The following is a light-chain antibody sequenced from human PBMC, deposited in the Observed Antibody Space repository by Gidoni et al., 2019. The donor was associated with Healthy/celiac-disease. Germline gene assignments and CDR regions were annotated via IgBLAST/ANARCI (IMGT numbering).Light chain of an antibody. V-gene: IGKV4-1*01. CDR3: QQYYSPPFT. CDR1: QSILYSSNNKNY. Sequence: DIVMTQSPASLAVSLGERATINCKSSQSILYSSNNKNYLAWYQQKPGQPPKLLIYWASTRESGVPDRFSSSGSGTDFTLTISSLQAEDVAVYYCQQYYSPPFTFGPGTKVDIK. J-gene: IGKJ3*01. CDR2: WAS.